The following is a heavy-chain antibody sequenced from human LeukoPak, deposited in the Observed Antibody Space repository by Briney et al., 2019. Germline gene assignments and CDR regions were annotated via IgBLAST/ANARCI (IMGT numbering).Heavy chain of an antibody. Sequence: GGSLRLSCAASGFTFDDYGMSWVRQAPGKGLEWVSGINWNGGSTGYADSVKGRFTISRDNAKNSLYPQMNSLRAEDTALYYCARRALLWFGELPRAFDIWGQGTMVTVSS. CDR1: GFTFDDYG. CDR3: ARRALLWFGELPRAFDI. D-gene: IGHD3-10*01. V-gene: IGHV3-20*04. CDR2: INWNGGST. J-gene: IGHJ3*02.